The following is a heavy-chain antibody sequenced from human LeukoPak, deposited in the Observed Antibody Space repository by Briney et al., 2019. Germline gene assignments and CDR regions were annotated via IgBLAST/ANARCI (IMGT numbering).Heavy chain of an antibody. CDR1: GFTFSSYA. CDR2: ISYDGSNK. V-gene: IGHV3-30-3*01. J-gene: IGHJ4*02. D-gene: IGHD2-15*01. CDR3: AKDAPDIVVVVAAGYYFDY. Sequence: PGGSLRLSCAASGFTFSSYAMHWVRQAPGKGLEWVAVISYDGSNKYYADSVKGRFNISRDNSKNTLYLQMNSLRAEDTAVYYCAKDAPDIVVVVAAGYYFDYWGQGTLVTVSS.